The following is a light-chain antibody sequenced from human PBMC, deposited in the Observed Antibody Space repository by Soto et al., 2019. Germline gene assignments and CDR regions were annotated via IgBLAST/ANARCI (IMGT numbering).Light chain of an antibody. CDR1: QSVLYSSNNLNY. CDR3: QQYYSTPLT. CDR2: WAS. J-gene: IGKJ4*01. V-gene: IGKV4-1*01. Sequence: DIVMTQSPDSLAVSLGERATINCKSSQSVLYSSNNLNYLAWYQQKPGQPPKLLIYWASTRESGVPDRFSGSGSGTEFTLTNSSLQAEDVEVYYCQQYYSTPLTFGGGTKVEIK.